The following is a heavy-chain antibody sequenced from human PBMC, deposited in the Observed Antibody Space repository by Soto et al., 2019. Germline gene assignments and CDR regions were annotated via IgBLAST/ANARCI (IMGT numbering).Heavy chain of an antibody. CDR1: GYTFTSYA. CDR2: INAGNGNT. CDR3: ARAVPVGIFGVVIMPFDY. J-gene: IGHJ4*02. V-gene: IGHV1-3*01. D-gene: IGHD3-3*01. Sequence: ASVKVSCKASGYTFTSYAMHWVRQAPGQRLEWMGWINAGNGNTKYSQKFQGRVTITRDTSASTAYMELSSLRSEDTAVYYCARAVPVGIFGVVIMPFDYWGQGTLVTVSS.